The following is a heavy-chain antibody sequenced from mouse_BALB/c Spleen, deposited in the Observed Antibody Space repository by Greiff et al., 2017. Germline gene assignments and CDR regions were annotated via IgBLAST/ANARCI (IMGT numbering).Heavy chain of an antibody. Sequence: QVQLKESGAELAKPGASVKMSCKASGYTFTSYWMHWVKQRPGQGLEWIGYINPSTGYTEYNQKFKDKATLTADKSSSTAYMQLSSLTSEDSAVYYCARLWSYYFDYWGQGTTLTVSS. D-gene: IGHD1-1*02. CDR3: ARLWSYYFDY. CDR2: INPSTGYT. J-gene: IGHJ2*01. CDR1: GYTFTSYW. V-gene: IGHV1-7*01.